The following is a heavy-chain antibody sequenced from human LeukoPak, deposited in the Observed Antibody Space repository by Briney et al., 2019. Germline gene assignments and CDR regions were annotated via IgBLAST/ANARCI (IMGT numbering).Heavy chain of an antibody. CDR2: ISGSGGST. Sequence: PGGSLRLSCAASGFTFSSYAMSWVRQAPGKGLEWVSAISGSGGSTYYADSVKGRFTISRDNSKNTLYLQMNSPGAEDTAVYYCAKAGWFGEPTDYWGQGTLVTVSS. J-gene: IGHJ4*02. CDR1: GFTFSSYA. V-gene: IGHV3-23*01. CDR3: AKAGWFGEPTDY. D-gene: IGHD3-10*01.